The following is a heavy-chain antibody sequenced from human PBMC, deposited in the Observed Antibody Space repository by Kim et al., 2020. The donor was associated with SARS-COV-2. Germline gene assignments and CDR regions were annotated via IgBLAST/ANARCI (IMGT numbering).Heavy chain of an antibody. J-gene: IGHJ4*02. D-gene: IGHD6-25*01. Sequence: NYNPSLKSRVTRSVDKSKNQFSLKLSSVTAADTAVYYCAREAAVIYYFDYWGQGTLVTVSS. CDR3: AREAAVIYYFDY. V-gene: IGHV4-4*02.